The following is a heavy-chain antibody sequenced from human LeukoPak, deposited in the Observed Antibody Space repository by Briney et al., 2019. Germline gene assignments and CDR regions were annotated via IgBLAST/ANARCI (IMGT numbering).Heavy chain of an antibody. Sequence: SETLSLTCTVSGYSITGYYWTWIRQPPGKGLEVIGYTYISGDTNYNPSLKSRVTMSLDTSKNLVSLKMNSVTAADTAVYYCARTARVFDYWGQGILVTVSS. CDR3: ARTARVFDY. D-gene: IGHD5-18*01. CDR1: GYSITGYY. CDR2: TYISGDT. V-gene: IGHV4-4*09. J-gene: IGHJ4*02.